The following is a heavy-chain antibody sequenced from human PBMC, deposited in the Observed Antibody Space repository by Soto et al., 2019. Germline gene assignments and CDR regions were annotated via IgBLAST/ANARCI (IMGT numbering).Heavy chain of an antibody. Sequence: GGSLRLSCAASGVTFSRYGMHWVRQAPGKGLEWVAVIWNDGSNKYYADSVKGRFTISRDNSKNTLYLQMSSLRAEDTAVYYCASPYGLSHDGFDIWGQGTMVTVSS. CDR1: GVTFSRYG. J-gene: IGHJ3*02. CDR3: ASPYGLSHDGFDI. CDR2: IWNDGSNK. V-gene: IGHV3-33*01. D-gene: IGHD4-17*01.